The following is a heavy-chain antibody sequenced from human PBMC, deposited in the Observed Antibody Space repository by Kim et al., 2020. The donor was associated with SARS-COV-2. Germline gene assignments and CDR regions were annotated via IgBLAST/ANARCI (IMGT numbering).Heavy chain of an antibody. Sequence: ASVKVSCKPSGYTFTKYAVNWVRQAPGQGLEWMGWINTNTGNPMYAQGFTGRFVFSLDTSVSTTYLQISSLKADDTAVYYCARGGFLESFDYWGQGTLVT. V-gene: IGHV7-4-1*02. J-gene: IGHJ4*02. CDR1: GYTFTKYA. CDR3: ARGGFLESFDY. D-gene: IGHD3-3*01. CDR2: INTNTGNP.